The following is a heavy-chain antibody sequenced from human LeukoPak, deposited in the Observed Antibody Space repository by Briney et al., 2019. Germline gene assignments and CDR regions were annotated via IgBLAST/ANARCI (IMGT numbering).Heavy chain of an antibody. V-gene: IGHV3-66*01. Sequence: GGSLRLSCAASGFTFSSYSMNWVRQAPGKGLEWVSVIYSGGSTYYADSVKGRFTISRDNSKNTLYLQMNSLRAEDTAVYYCARDFGGDPFDYWGQGTLVTVSS. D-gene: IGHD3-16*01. CDR2: IYSGGST. CDR1: GFTFSSYS. CDR3: ARDFGGDPFDY. J-gene: IGHJ4*02.